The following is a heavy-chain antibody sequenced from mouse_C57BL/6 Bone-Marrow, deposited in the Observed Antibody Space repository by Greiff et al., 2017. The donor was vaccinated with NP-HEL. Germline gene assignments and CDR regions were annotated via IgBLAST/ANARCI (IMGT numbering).Heavy chain of an antibody. CDR2: IYPGSGST. V-gene: IGHV1-55*01. CDR3: AREMNGGY. Sequence: VQLQQPGAELVKPGASVKMSCKASGYTFTSYWITWVKQRPGQGLEWIGDIYPGSGSTNYNEKLKSKATLAVDTSSSTAYMQLSSLTYEDAAVYYCAREMNGGYWGQGTTLTVSS. J-gene: IGHJ2*01. CDR1: GYTFTSYW.